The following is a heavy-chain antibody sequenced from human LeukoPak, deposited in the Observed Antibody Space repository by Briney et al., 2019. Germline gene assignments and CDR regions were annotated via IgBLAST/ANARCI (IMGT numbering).Heavy chain of an antibody. Sequence: GGSLRLSCAASGFTFSNYWMHWVRQAPGKGLVWVSRIYNDGSSTSYADSVKGRFTISRDNAKSTLYLQMNSLRAEDTAVYYCARVTSDSSGRYHFDYWGQGTLVTVSS. CDR2: IYNDGSST. D-gene: IGHD3-22*01. V-gene: IGHV3-74*01. J-gene: IGHJ4*02. CDR1: GFTFSNYW. CDR3: ARVTSDSSGRYHFDY.